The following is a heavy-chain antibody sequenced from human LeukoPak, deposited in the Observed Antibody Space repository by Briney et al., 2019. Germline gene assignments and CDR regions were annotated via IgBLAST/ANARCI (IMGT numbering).Heavy chain of an antibody. V-gene: IGHV3-48*04. D-gene: IGHD4-17*01. Sequence: TGGSLRLSCAASGFTFSSYSMNWVRQAPGKGLEWVSYIGSSDTTVHYADSVEGRFTISRDNAKNSLYLQMNSLRAEDTAIYYCARLTVTTKDAFDIWGQGTMVIVSS. CDR1: GFTFSSYS. J-gene: IGHJ3*02. CDR2: IGSSDTTV. CDR3: ARLTVTTKDAFDI.